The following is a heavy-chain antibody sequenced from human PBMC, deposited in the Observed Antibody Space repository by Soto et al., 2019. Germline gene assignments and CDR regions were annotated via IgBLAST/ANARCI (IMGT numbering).Heavy chain of an antibody. CDR2: IWYDGSKK. CDR1: GFTFSTYG. V-gene: IGHV3-33*06. D-gene: IGHD2-21*02. Sequence: QVQLVESGGGVVQPGRSLRLSCAASGFTFSTYGIHWVRQAPGKGLEWLAVIWYDGSKKYYADSVQGRFTISRDNSKNXXYLQMNSLRAEDTAVYYCVKEHCGGDCYSNPYFDYWGQGTLVTVSS. J-gene: IGHJ4*02. CDR3: VKEHCGGDCYSNPYFDY.